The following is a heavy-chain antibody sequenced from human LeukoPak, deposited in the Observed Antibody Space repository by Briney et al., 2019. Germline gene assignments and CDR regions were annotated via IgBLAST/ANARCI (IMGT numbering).Heavy chain of an antibody. CDR3: ATEGVVVPAAPNDY. CDR1: GFTFSRYW. V-gene: IGHV3-7*03. J-gene: IGHJ4*02. CDR2: IKQDGSEK. Sequence: GGSLRLSCAASGFTFSRYWMSWVRQAPGKGLEWVANIKQDGSEKYNVDSVKGRFTISRDNAKNSLYLQMNSLRAEDTAVYYCATEGVVVPAAPNDYWGQGTLVTVSS. D-gene: IGHD2-2*01.